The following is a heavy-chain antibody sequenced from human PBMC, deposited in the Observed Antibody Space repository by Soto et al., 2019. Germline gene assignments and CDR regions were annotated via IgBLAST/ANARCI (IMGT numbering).Heavy chain of an antibody. V-gene: IGHV4-34*01. CDR1: GESFSGYY. CDR3: ARGQPGGYCSGGSCPYYYYFGLDV. J-gene: IGHJ6*02. D-gene: IGHD2-15*01. Sequence: SETLSLTCAAYGESFSGYYWSWIRQPPGKRLEWIGEINHSGITNYNPSLKSRVTLSVDTSKNQFSLKLTSVTAADSAVYYCARGQPGGYCSGGSCPYYYYFGLDVWGHGTTVT. CDR2: INHSGIT.